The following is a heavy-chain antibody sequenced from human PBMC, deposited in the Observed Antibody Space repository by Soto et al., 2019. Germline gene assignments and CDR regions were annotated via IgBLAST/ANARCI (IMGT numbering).Heavy chain of an antibody. V-gene: IGHV3-7*01. J-gene: IGHJ4*02. CDR3: ARDLFYIWGPGGYFDY. CDR1: GFTFSSYW. CDR2: IKQEGSEK. D-gene: IGHD3-16*01. Sequence: GGSLRLSCAASGFTFSSYWMSWVRQAPGKGLEWVANIKQEGSEKYYVDSVKGRFTISRDNAMNSLYLQMNSLRAEDTAVYYCARDLFYIWGPGGYFDYWGQGTLVTVSS.